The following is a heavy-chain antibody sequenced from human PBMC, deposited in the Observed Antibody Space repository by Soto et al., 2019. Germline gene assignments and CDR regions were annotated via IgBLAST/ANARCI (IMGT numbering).Heavy chain of an antibody. V-gene: IGHV1-3*01. D-gene: IGHD6-19*01. J-gene: IGHJ5*02. CDR2: INAGNGNT. CDR1: GYTFTSYA. Sequence: QVQLVQSGAEVKKPGASVKVSCKASGYTFTSYAMHWVRQAPGQRLEWMGWINAGNGNTKYSQKSQGGVPMTGDTSAGTAYMELSSVRSEDTPVYSCARGHSPYSSGWYTSAFAPWGQGPLVPVSS. CDR3: ARGHSPYSSGWYTSAFAP.